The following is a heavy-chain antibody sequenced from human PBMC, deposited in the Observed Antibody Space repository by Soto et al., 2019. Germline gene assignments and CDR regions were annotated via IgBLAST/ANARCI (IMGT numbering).Heavy chain of an antibody. CDR2: ISYDGRNK. Sequence: QVQLVESGGGVVQPGRSLRLSCAASGFTFRSYGMHWVRQAPGKGLEWVAVISYDGRNKYYADSVRGRFTISRVNSKNTLYLQMNSLRAEDTAVYYCAKIGQINDCGGDCYVIDYWGQGTLVTVSS. CDR1: GFTFRSYG. D-gene: IGHD2-21*02. V-gene: IGHV3-30*18. J-gene: IGHJ4*02. CDR3: AKIGQINDCGGDCYVIDY.